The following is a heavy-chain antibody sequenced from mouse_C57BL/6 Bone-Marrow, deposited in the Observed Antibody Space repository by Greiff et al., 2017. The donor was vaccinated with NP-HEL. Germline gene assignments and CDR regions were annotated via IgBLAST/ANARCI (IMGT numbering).Heavy chain of an antibody. V-gene: IGHV1-26*01. Sequence: EVQLQQSGPELVKPGASVKISCKASGYTFTDYYMNWVKQSHGKSLEWIGDINPNNGGTSYNQKFKGKATLTVDKSSSTAYMELRSLTSEDSAVYYWASAFYYGSRGYFDYWGQGTTLTVSS. CDR1: GYTFTDYY. CDR3: ASAFYYGSRGYFDY. D-gene: IGHD1-1*01. J-gene: IGHJ2*01. CDR2: INPNNGGT.